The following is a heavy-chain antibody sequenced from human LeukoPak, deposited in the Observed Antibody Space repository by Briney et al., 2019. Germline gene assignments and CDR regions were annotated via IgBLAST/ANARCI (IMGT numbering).Heavy chain of an antibody. J-gene: IGHJ4*02. CDR2: IVVGSGNT. CDR3: AAAPQPHYDFWSGYFL. D-gene: IGHD3-3*01. Sequence: ASVKVSCKASGFTFTSSAVQWVRQARGQRLEWIGWIVVGSGNTNYAQKFQERVTITRDMSTSTAYMELSSLRSEDTAVYYCAAAPQPHYDFWSGYFLWGQGTLVTVSS. V-gene: IGHV1-58*01. CDR1: GFTFTSSA.